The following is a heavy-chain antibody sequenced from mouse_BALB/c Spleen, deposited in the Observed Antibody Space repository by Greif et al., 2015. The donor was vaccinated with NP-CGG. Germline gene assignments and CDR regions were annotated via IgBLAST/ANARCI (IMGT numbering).Heavy chain of an antibody. J-gene: IGHJ2*01. CDR2: INPYNGAT. V-gene: IGHV1-31*01. Sequence: VQLQQSGPELVKPGASVKISCKASGYSFTGYYMHWVKQSHVKSLEWIGRINPYNGATSYNQNFKDKASLTVDKSSSTAYMELHSLTSEDSAVYYCARAGYYRYCDYWGQGTTLTVSS. CDR3: ARAGYYRYCDY. D-gene: IGHD2-14*01. CDR1: GYSFTGYY.